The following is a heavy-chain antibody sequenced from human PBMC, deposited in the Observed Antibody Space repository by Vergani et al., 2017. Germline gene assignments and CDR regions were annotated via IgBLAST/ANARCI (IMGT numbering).Heavy chain of an antibody. V-gene: IGHV1-69*11. D-gene: IGHD4-17*01. CDR2: IIPILGTA. J-gene: IGHJ4*02. Sequence: QVQLVQSGAEVKKPGSSVKVSCKASGGTFSSYAISWVRQAPGQGLEWMGRIIPILGTANYAQKFQGRVTITADESTSTAYMEQSSLRSEDTAVYYCARSGDYFGVSDYWGQGTLVTVSS. CDR1: GGTFSSYA. CDR3: ARSGDYFGVSDY.